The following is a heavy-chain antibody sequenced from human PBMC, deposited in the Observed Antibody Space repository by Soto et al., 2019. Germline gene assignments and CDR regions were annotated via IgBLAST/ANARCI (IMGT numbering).Heavy chain of an antibody. D-gene: IGHD4-17*01. CDR2: IYWDDDK. J-gene: IGHJ4*02. V-gene: IGHV2-5*02. CDR1: GFSLSTSGVG. Sequence: QITLKESGPPLVKPTQTLTLTCTFSGFSLSTSGVGVGWIRQPPGKALEWLGLIYWDDDKRYSPSLKNRLTITKDTSKNQVVLTMTNMDPVDTATYYCAHRRDGNILDYWGQGTLVAVSS. CDR3: AHRRDGNILDY.